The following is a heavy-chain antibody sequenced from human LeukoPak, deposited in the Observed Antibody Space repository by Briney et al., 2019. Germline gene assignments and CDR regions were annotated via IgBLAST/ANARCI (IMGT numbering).Heavy chain of an antibody. CDR3: TKDANEFGDSYFDS. V-gene: IGHV3-33*06. J-gene: IGHJ5*01. CDR1: GFTFSNFG. Sequence: GGSLRLSCEASGFTFSNFGMHWVRQAPGNGLEWVAVIWSDGSHKYYDDSVNGRFTIFRDNSKNTLYLQMNSLRAADTSIYFCTKDANEFGDSYFDSWGLGTLVTVSS. D-gene: IGHD3-10*01. CDR2: IWSDGSHK.